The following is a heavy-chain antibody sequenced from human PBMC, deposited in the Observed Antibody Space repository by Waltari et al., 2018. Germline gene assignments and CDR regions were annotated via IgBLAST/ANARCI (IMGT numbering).Heavy chain of an antibody. Sequence: QVQLQELGPGLVKPSETLSLTCTVSGGSIRSYYWSWIRQPPGKGLEWIGYIYYSGSTNYNPSLKSRVTISVDTSKKQFSLKLSSVTAADTAVYYCARSPNDSSGYYYGAWFDPWGQGTLVTVSS. V-gene: IGHV4-59*01. D-gene: IGHD3-22*01. CDR3: ARSPNDSSGYYYGAWFDP. J-gene: IGHJ5*02. CDR2: IYYSGST. CDR1: GGSIRSYY.